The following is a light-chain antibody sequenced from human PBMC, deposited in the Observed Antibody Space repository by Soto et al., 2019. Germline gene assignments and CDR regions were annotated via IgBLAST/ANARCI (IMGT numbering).Light chain of an antibody. Sequence: EIVMTQSPATLSVSPGETVTLSCRASQSVNSNLAWYQQKPGQAPRLLIYHASTRATGIPARFSGSGSGTEFTLTISSLQSEDFATYYCQKYNSAPFTFGPGTKVDIK. CDR2: HAS. CDR3: QKYNSAPFT. J-gene: IGKJ3*01. CDR1: QSVNSN. V-gene: IGKV3D-15*01.